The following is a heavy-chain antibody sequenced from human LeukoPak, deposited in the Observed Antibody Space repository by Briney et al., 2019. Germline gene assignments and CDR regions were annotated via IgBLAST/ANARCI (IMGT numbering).Heavy chain of an antibody. D-gene: IGHD3-22*01. J-gene: IGHJ6*03. Sequence: SETLSLTCAVYGGSFSGYYWSWIRQPPGKGLEWIGEINHSGSTNYNPSLKSRVTISVDTSKNQLSQKLSSVTAADTAVYYCARGAYYYDSSGYYYYYYYMDVWGKGTTVTISS. CDR1: GGSFSGYY. V-gene: IGHV4-34*01. CDR3: ARGAYYYDSSGYYYYYYYMDV. CDR2: INHSGST.